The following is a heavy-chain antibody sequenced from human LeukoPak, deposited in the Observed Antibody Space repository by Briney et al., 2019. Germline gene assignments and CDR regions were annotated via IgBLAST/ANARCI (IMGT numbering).Heavy chain of an antibody. D-gene: IGHD6-6*01. CDR3: ARGRPAGYFDY. Sequence: GGSLRLSCAASGFTVSSNYMSWVRQAPGKGLERVSVIYSGAGTYYADSVKGRFTISRDNSKNTLYLQMSSLRAEDTAVYYCARGRPAGYFDYWGQGTLVTVSS. V-gene: IGHV3-53*01. J-gene: IGHJ4*02. CDR1: GFTVSSNY. CDR2: IYSGAGT.